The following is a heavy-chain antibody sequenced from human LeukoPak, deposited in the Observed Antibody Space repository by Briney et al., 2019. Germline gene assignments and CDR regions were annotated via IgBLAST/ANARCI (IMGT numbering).Heavy chain of an antibody. V-gene: IGHV7-4-1*02. D-gene: IGHD5-18*01. J-gene: IGHJ1*01. CDR1: GGTFSSYA. Sequence: ASVKVSCKASGGTFSSYAMNWVRQAPGQGLEWMGWINTNTGNPTYTQGFTGRFVFSLDTSVSTAYLQISSLKAEDTAVYYCARDYGYSYGLEYFQHWGQGTLVTVSS. CDR3: ARDYGYSYGLEYFQH. CDR2: INTNTGNP.